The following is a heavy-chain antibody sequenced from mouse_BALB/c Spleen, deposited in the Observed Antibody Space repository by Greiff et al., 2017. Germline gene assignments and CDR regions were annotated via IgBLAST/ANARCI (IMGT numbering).Heavy chain of an antibody. D-gene: IGHD2-2*01. CDR1: GFAFSSYD. CDR2: ISSGGGST. Sequence: EVKLVESGGGLVKPGGSLKLSCAASGFAFSSYDMSWVRQTPEKRLEWVAYISSGGGSTYYPDTVKGRFTISRDNAKNTLYLQMSSLKSEDTAMYYCARQGLRRNYAMDYWGQGTSVTVSS. CDR3: ARQGLRRNYAMDY. V-gene: IGHV5-12-1*01. J-gene: IGHJ4*01.